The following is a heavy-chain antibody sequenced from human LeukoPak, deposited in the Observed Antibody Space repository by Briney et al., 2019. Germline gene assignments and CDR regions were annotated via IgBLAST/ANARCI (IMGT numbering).Heavy chain of an antibody. CDR2: LSSSGSAF. CDR1: GFTFRSYE. D-gene: IGHD3-3*01. Sequence: GGSLRLSCEDSGFTFRSYETNWVRQAPGKGLEWIAYLSSSGSAFSYADSVKGRFTIARDNAKNSVYLEMNSLRADDTAVYYCARSARLMKGVVEVTALDDWGQGTLVTVSS. CDR3: ARSARLMKGVVEVTALDD. V-gene: IGHV3-48*03. J-gene: IGHJ4*02.